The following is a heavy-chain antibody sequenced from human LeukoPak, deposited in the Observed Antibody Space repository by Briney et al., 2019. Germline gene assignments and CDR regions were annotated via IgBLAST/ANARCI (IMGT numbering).Heavy chain of an antibody. CDR3: ERGREQQLVLPSD. J-gene: IGHJ4*02. CDR2: INPNSGGT. CDR1: GYTFTGYY. V-gene: IGHV1-2*06. D-gene: IGHD6-13*01. Sequence: ASVKVSCKASGYTFTGYYMHWVRQAPGQGLEWMGRINPNSGGTNYAQKFQGRVTMTRDTSISTAYMELSRLRSDDTAVYYCERGREQQLVLPSDWGQGTLVTVSS.